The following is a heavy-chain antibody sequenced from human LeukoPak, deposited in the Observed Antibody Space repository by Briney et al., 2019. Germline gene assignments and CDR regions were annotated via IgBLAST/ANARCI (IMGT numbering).Heavy chain of an antibody. CDR3: AKGTDYYESAGYDY. Sequence: GGSLRLSCAASGFTFGSYGMSWVRQAPGKGLECVAALSGGGGSPYYSDSVKGRFTISRDNSKNTLYLQMDSLRAEDTAVYYCAKGTDYYESAGYDYWGQGNLVTVSS. D-gene: IGHD3-22*01. V-gene: IGHV3-23*01. CDR2: LSGGGGSP. CDR1: GFTFGSYG. J-gene: IGHJ4*02.